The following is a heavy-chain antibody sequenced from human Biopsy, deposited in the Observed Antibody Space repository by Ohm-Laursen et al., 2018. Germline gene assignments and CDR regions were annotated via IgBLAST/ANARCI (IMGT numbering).Heavy chain of an antibody. Sequence: GTLSLTCTVSGGSISSDYWSWIRQSPGKGLEWIGYISNRGSTNYNPSLRGRVTISVDTSKNQFSLKLSSVTAADTAVFFCARLYRLDDYWNDDPPDAFDAWGQGTRVTVSS. D-gene: IGHD3-3*01. CDR3: ARLYRLDDYWNDDPPDAFDA. V-gene: IGHV4-59*01. CDR1: GGSISSDY. CDR2: ISNRGST. J-gene: IGHJ3*01.